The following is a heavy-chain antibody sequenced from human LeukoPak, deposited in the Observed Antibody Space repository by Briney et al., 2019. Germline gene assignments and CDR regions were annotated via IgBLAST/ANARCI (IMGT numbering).Heavy chain of an antibody. CDR3: TTDWMDSGSYFIDY. CDR2: ISGSGGST. CDR1: GFTFSSYA. V-gene: IGHV3-23*01. J-gene: IGHJ4*02. D-gene: IGHD1-26*01. Sequence: GGSLRLSCAASGFTFSSYAMSWVRQAPGKGLEWVSAISGSGGSTYYADSVKGRFTISRDNSKNTLYLQMNSLKTEDTAVYYCTTDWMDSGSYFIDYWGQGTLVTVSS.